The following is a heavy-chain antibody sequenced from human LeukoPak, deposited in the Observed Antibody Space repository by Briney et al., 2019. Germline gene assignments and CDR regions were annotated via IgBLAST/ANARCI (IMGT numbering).Heavy chain of an antibody. CDR2: IYHSGST. J-gene: IGHJ5*02. CDR1: GGSISSGGYS. Sequence: PSETLSLTCAVSGGSISSGGYSWSWIRQPPGKGLEWIGYIYHSGSTYYNPSLESRVTISVDTSKNQFSLNLMSVTAADTAVYYCARHPEWEREAGATWGQGALVTVSS. V-gene: IGHV4-30-2*01. D-gene: IGHD1-26*01. CDR3: ARHPEWEREAGAT.